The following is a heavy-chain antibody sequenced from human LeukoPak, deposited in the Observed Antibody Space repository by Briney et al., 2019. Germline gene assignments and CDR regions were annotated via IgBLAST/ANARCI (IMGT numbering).Heavy chain of an antibody. CDR2: INPNSGGT. V-gene: IGHV1-2*02. Sequence: ASVKASCKASGYTFTGYYMHWVRQAPGQGLEWMGWINPNSGGTNYAQKFQGRVTMTRDTSISTAYMEMSRLRSDDTAVYYCARVRRWLRSNYFDYWGQGTLVTVSS. CDR3: ARVRRWLRSNYFDY. CDR1: GYTFTGYY. J-gene: IGHJ4*02. D-gene: IGHD3-22*01.